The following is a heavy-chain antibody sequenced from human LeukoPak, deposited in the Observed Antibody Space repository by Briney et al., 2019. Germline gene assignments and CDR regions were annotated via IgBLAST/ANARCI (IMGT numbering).Heavy chain of an antibody. J-gene: IGHJ4*02. V-gene: IGHV3-23*01. D-gene: IGHD4-17*01. Sequence: GGSLRLSCAASGFTFSIYAMSWVRQAPGKGLEWVPGISGSSSHTLDADSVRGRFIISRDNTRNTLYLHMNSLRAEDTALYYCAKEGDYSNAAPEWGFDSWGQGTLVTVSS. CDR3: AKEGDYSNAAPEWGFDS. CDR2: ISGSSSHT. CDR1: GFTFSIYA.